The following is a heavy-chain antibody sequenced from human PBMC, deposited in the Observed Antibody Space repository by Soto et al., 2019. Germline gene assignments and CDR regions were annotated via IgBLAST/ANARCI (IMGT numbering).Heavy chain of an antibody. CDR1: GFTFSNYA. J-gene: IGHJ4*02. CDR3: AKRPLTAAGFDY. D-gene: IGHD6-13*01. Sequence: EVQLLESGGGLVQPGGSLRLSCAASGFTFSNYAMTWVRQAPGKGLEWVSVITGSGGGTYFVDSVKSRFTISRDNSQNTVYLQMLSLRAEDTAVYYCAKRPLTAAGFDYWGPGPLVTVAS. V-gene: IGHV3-23*01. CDR2: ITGSGGGT.